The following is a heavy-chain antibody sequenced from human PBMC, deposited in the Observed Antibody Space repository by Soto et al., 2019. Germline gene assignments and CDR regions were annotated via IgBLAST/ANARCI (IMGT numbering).Heavy chain of an antibody. CDR1: GFTFSSYA. D-gene: IGHD6-19*01. CDR2: ISGSGGST. V-gene: IGHV3-23*01. J-gene: IGHJ4*02. CDR3: AKATTFIAVADSDY. Sequence: GGSLRLSCAASGFTFSSYARSWVRQAPGKGLEWVSAISGSGGSTYYADSVKGRFTISRDNSKNTLYLQMNSLRAEDTAVYYCAKATTFIAVADSDYWGQGTLVTVSS.